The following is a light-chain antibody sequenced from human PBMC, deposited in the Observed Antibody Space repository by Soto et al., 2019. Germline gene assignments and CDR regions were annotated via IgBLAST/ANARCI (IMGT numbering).Light chain of an antibody. V-gene: IGLV4-69*01. CDR2: LNSDGSH. J-gene: IGLJ3*02. CDR3: QTWGTAIRV. CDR1: SGHSNYA. Sequence: QAVVTQSPSASASLGASVKLTCTLTSGHSNYAIAWHQQQPEKGPRFLMTLNSDGSHSEGDGIPDRFSGSSSGAERYLTISSLQSEDEADYYCQTWGTAIRVFGGGTKVTVL.